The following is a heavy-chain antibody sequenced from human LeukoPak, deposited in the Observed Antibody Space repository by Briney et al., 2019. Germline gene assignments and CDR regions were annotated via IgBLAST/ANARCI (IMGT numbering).Heavy chain of an antibody. CDR1: GYSISSGYY. CDR2: IYHSGST. D-gene: IGHD3-10*01. Sequence: SETLSLTCAVSGYSISSGYYWGWIRQPPGKGLEWIGSIYHSGSTYYNPSLKSRVTISVDTSKNQFSLQLSSVTAADTAVYYCAREPAVRGVIGRRFDPWGQGTLVTVCS. CDR3: AREPAVRGVIGRRFDP. J-gene: IGHJ5*02. V-gene: IGHV4-38-2*02.